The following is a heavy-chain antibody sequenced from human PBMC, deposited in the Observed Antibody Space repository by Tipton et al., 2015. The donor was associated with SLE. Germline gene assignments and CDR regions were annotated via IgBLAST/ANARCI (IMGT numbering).Heavy chain of an antibody. CDR1: GFTFSSYG. CDR3: AIQGMYASCCFCYGLDV. Sequence: SLRLSCAASGFTFSSYGMHWVRQAPGKGLEWVAVISYDGSSKYYADSVKGRFTISRDNSKNTLYLQMNNLRAEDTAVYYCAIQGMYASCCFCYGLDVWGQGTTVAVS. CDR2: ISYDGSSK. D-gene: IGHD2-8*01. J-gene: IGHJ6*02. V-gene: IGHV3-30*03.